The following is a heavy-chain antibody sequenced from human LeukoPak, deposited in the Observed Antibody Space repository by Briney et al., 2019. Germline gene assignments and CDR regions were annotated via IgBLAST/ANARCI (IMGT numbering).Heavy chain of an antibody. Sequence: GGSLRLSCAASGFTFNTDWMRWVRQAPGKGLERVSRLSSGGSDTTYADSVKGRFTISGDNTRNTLFLQMNTLRAEDTAVYFCARARVRSAFDTWGQGTMVTVSS. J-gene: IGHJ3*02. CDR1: GFTFNTDW. CDR3: ARARVRSAFDT. CDR2: LSSGGSDT. D-gene: IGHD3-10*01. V-gene: IGHV3-74*01.